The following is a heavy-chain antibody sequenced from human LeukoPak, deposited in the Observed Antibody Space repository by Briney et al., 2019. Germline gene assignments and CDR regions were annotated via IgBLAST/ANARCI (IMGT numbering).Heavy chain of an antibody. CDR2: IYYSGST. CDR3: ARGSSSGWFLGDV. J-gene: IGHJ6*04. D-gene: IGHD6-19*01. Sequence: SETLSLTCTVSGGSISSYYWNWIRQPPGKGLEWIGYIYYSGSTSYNPSLKSRVTISVDTSKHQFSLKLSSVTAADTAVYHCARGSSSGWFLGDVWGKGTTVTVSS. CDR1: GGSISSYY. V-gene: IGHV4-59*01.